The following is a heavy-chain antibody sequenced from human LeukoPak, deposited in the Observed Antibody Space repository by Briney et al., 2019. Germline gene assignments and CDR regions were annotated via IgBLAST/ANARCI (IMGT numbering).Heavy chain of an antibody. Sequence: PGESLRLSCAASGFTFSTYSMNWVRQAPGKGLEWVSSMYSSDSYIYYADSVKGRFTISRDNAKSSLYLQMNSLRAEDTAVYFCAKGGATSNWFKPSQYYFDYWGQGTLVSVFS. V-gene: IGHV3-21*04. CDR1: GFTFSTYS. CDR3: AKGGATSNWFKPSQYYFDY. D-gene: IGHD4-11*01. CDR2: MYSSDSYI. J-gene: IGHJ4*02.